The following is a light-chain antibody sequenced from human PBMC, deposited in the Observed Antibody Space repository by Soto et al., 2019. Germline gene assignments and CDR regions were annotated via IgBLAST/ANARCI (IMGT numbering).Light chain of an antibody. CDR3: MQALQTPLT. Sequence: DIVMTQSPLSLPVTPGEPASISCRSSQSLLHSNGYNYLDWYLQKPGQSPQLLIYLGSNRASWVPDRFSGSGSGTDFTLKIRRVEAEDVGVYYCMQALQTPLTFGGGTKVEIK. CDR1: QSLLHSNGYNY. J-gene: IGKJ4*01. CDR2: LGS. V-gene: IGKV2-28*01.